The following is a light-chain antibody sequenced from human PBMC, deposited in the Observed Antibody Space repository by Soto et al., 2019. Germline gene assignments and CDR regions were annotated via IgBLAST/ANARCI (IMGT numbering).Light chain of an antibody. J-gene: IGLJ3*02. CDR2: LNSDGSH. CDR1: SGHSNYA. CDR3: QTWGTGIQV. Sequence: QSVLTQSPSASASLGASVKLTCTLSSGHSNYAIAWHQQQPEKGPRYLMKLNSDGSHSKGDGIPDRFSGSSSGAERYLTISSLQSEDEADYYCQTWGTGIQVFGGGTK. V-gene: IGLV4-69*01.